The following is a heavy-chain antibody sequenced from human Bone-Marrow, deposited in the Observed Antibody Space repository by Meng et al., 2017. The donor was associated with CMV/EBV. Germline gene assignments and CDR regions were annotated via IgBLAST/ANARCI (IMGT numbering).Heavy chain of an antibody. CDR2: IFPGDSDT. CDR1: GYTFTTYT. J-gene: IGHJ4*02. V-gene: IGHV5-51*01. D-gene: IGHD1-26*01. CDR3: ATLMVGRDYFEY. Sequence: GGSLRLSCKAHGYTFTTYTIGWVRQMPGKGLEYMGIIFPGDSDTRYSPSFQAQVTISADRSISTAYLQWSSMKASDRAIYYCATLMVGRDYFEYWGQGTMVTVSS.